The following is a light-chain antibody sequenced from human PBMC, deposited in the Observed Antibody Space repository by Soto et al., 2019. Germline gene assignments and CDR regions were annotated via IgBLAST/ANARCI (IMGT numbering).Light chain of an antibody. Sequence: IVITQPPSTLSVSPGDRATLSCRASQSVSSSYLAWYQQKPGQAPRLLIYGASSRATGIPDRFSGSGSGTDFTLTISRLEPEDFAVYYCQQYGSSPWTFGQRAKADIK. V-gene: IGKV3-20*01. J-gene: IGKJ1*01. CDR3: QQYGSSPWT. CDR2: GAS. CDR1: QSVSSSY.